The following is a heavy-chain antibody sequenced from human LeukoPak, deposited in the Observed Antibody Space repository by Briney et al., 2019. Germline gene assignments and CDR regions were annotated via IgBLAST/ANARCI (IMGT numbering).Heavy chain of an antibody. V-gene: IGHV4-59*01. CDR2: IYYSGST. J-gene: IGHJ6*02. D-gene: IGHD2-2*01. CDR3: ARGLVPATAIPGGYYGMGV. Sequence: SETLSLTCTVSGGSITRYYWSWIRQPPGKGLEWIGYIYYSGSTNYNPSLKSRVTISVDTSKNQFSLKLSSVTAADTAVYYCARGLVPATAIPGGYYGMGVWGQGTTVTVSS. CDR1: GGSITRYY.